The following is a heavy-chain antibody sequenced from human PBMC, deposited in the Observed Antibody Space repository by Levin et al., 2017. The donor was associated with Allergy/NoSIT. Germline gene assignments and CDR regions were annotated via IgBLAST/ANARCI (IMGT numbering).Heavy chain of an antibody. Sequence: SETLSLTCTVSGGSISSYYWSWIRQPAGKGLEWIGRIYTSGSTNYNPSLKSRVTMSVDTSKNQFSLKLSSVTAADTAVYYCARDVIVGATVDAFDIWGQGTMVTVSS. V-gene: IGHV4-4*07. CDR2: IYTSGST. D-gene: IGHD1-26*01. CDR1: GGSISSYY. CDR3: ARDVIVGATVDAFDI. J-gene: IGHJ3*02.